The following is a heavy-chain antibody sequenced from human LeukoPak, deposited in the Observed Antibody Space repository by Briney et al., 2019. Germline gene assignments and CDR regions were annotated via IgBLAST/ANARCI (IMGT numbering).Heavy chain of an antibody. V-gene: IGHV3-21*01. Sequence: PGGSLRLSCAASGFTFSSYSMNWVRQASGKGLEWVSSISSSSSYIYYAASVKGRFTISRDNAKNSLYLQMNSLRAEDTAVYYCARDNQYCSSTSCYYYYYGMDVWGQGTTVTVSS. CDR1: GFTFSSYS. J-gene: IGHJ6*02. CDR3: ARDNQYCSSTSCYYYYYGMDV. D-gene: IGHD2-2*01. CDR2: ISSSSSYI.